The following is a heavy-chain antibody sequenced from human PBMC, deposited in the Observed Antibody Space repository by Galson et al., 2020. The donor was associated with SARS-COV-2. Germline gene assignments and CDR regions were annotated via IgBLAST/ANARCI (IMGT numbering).Heavy chain of an antibody. CDR3: ARAIWGYQLLTYFYYMDV. Sequence: GESLKISCSASGFTFSSFWMSWVRQAPGKGLEWVANIKQDGSEISYVDSVRGRFTISRDNAQKSLYLQMNSLRAEDTAVYYCARAIWGYQLLTYFYYMDVWGKGTTVTVSS. CDR1: GFTFSSFW. V-gene: IGHV3-7*03. D-gene: IGHD2-2*01. J-gene: IGHJ6*03. CDR2: IKQDGSEI.